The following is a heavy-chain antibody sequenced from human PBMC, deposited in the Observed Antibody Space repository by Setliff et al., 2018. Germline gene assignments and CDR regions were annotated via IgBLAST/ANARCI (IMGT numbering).Heavy chain of an antibody. J-gene: IGHJ6*02. CDR2: MFVSKTT. CDR1: GGSITESF. CDR3: ARGPDPTAVGNEYFYGLDV. V-gene: IGHV4-4*07. D-gene: IGHD6-19*01. Sequence: PSETLSLTCTVSGGSITESFWSWIRQPAGKGLEWTGRMFVSKTTDYNPSLKSRVSMSMDTPNNEFYLKLSSVTAADTAIYFCARGPDPTAVGNEYFYGLDVWGRGATVTVSS.